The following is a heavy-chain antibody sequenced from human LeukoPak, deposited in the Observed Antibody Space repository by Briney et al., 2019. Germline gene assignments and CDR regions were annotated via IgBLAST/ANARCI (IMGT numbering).Heavy chain of an antibody. D-gene: IGHD6-13*01. CDR1: GFAFSTYG. CDR3: ARGGSSSWSFDS. V-gene: IGHV3-30*02. CDR2: IRYDGSNK. J-gene: IGHJ4*02. Sequence: GGSLRLSCAASGFAFSTYGMNWVRQAPGKGLEWVAYIRYDGSNKYHADSVKGRFTISRDNSKNTLYLQVNSLSTDDTAVYYCARGGSSSWSFDSWGQGTLVTVSS.